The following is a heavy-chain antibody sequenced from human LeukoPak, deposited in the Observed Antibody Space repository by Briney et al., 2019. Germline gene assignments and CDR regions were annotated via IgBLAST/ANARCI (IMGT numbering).Heavy chain of an antibody. J-gene: IGHJ5*02. CDR3: ARTITIFVVVIRRVNWFDP. V-gene: IGHV1-69*02. CDR1: GGTFSSYT. Sequence: SVKVSCKASGGTFSSYTISWVRQAPGQGLEWMGRIIPILGIANYAQKFQGRVTITADKSTSTAYMELSSLRSEDTALYYCARTITIFVVVIRRVNWFDPWGQGTLVTVSS. D-gene: IGHD3-3*01. CDR2: IIPILGIA.